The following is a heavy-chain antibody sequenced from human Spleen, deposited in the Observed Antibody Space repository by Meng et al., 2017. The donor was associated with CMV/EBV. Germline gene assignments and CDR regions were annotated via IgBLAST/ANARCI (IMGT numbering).Heavy chain of an antibody. V-gene: IGHV3-21*01. CDR3: ARDIELDY. CDR1: GFTLTSYS. D-gene: IGHD1-7*01. Sequence: LRLSCAAAGFTLTSYSMNWVRQAPGKGLEWVSSISTSGSYIYYADSVKGRFTISRDNAKNSLTLQMNSLRADDTAVYFCARDIELDYWGQGTLVTVSS. J-gene: IGHJ4*02. CDR2: ISTSGSYI.